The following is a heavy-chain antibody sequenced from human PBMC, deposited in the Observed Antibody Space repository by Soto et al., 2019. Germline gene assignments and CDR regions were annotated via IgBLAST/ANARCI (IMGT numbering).Heavy chain of an antibody. CDR3: ARQGFGSGWSYSDN. Sequence: VESLKISCKGSAYTFTDYWITWVRQMPGKGLEWMGRIDPSDSSTNYSPSFQGHVTISTDKSISSAYLQWSSLQASDTAMYYCARQGFGSGWSYSDNRGKGPLVTVSS. CDR2: IDPSDSST. CDR1: AYTFTDYW. J-gene: IGHJ4*02. D-gene: IGHD6-19*01. V-gene: IGHV5-10-1*01.